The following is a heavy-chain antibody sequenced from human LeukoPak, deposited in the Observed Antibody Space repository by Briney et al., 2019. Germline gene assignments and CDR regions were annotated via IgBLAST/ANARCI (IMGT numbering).Heavy chain of an antibody. CDR3: ARARVLRFLEWSPGLDP. CDR1: GYTFTSYD. D-gene: IGHD3-3*01. Sequence: ASVKVSCKASGYTFTSYDINWVRQATGQGLEWMGWMNPNSGNTGYAQKFQGRVTMTRNTSISTAYMELSSLRSEDTAVYYCARARVLRFLEWSPGLDPWGQGTLVTVSS. V-gene: IGHV1-8*01. J-gene: IGHJ5*02. CDR2: MNPNSGNT.